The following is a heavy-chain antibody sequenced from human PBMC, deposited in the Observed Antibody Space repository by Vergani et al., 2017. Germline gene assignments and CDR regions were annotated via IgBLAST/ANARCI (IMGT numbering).Heavy chain of an antibody. CDR2: IYHSWGA. CDR1: GGSITSSSYY. V-gene: IGHV4-39*01. CDR3: ARTESFILRYFHWAL. D-gene: IGHD3-9*01. J-gene: IGHJ4*02. Sequence: QLHLQESGPGLVKPSETLSLTCTVSGGSITSSSYYWGWIRQPPGKGLEWIGNIYHSWGAYYNPSLKGRFTISVDTSKNQFSLEVTSVTAADTAIYCCARTESFILRYFHWALWGQGTLVTVSS.